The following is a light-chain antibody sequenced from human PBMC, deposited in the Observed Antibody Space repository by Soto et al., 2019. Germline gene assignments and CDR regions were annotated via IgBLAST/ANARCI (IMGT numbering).Light chain of an antibody. CDR3: QQYGSSPGT. CDR1: QTVSSSF. Sequence: EIVLTQSPGTLSLSPGEGATLSCRASQTVSSSFLAWYQQKAGQAPRLLIYGASSRATGIPDRFSGSGSGTDFTLTITRLESEDFAVYYCQQYGSSPGTFGQGTKVEI. CDR2: GAS. V-gene: IGKV3-20*01. J-gene: IGKJ1*01.